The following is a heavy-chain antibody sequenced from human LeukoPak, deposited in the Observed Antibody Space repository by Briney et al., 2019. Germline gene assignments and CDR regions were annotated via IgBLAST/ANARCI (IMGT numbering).Heavy chain of an antibody. J-gene: IGHJ6*02. Sequence: SETLSLTCAVSGGSISSRNWWSWVRQPPGKGLEWNGEIYHSGSINYNPSLKSRVTISVDKSKNQLSLRLTSVTAADTAVYYCARDNGAIRAYYYHGMDVWGQGTTVTVSS. D-gene: IGHD2-8*01. CDR3: ARDNGAIRAYYYHGMDV. CDR1: GGSISSRNW. CDR2: IYHSGSI. V-gene: IGHV4-4*02.